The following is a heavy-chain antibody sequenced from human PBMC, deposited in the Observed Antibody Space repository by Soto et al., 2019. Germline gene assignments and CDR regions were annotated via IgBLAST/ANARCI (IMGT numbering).Heavy chain of an antibody. J-gene: IGHJ5*02. CDR3: ASLFPYGSGSYYNSRRDWFDP. Sequence: QVQLVQSGAEVKKPGSSVKVSCKASGGTFSSYTISWVRQAPGQGLEWMGRIIPILGIANYAQKFQGRVTITADKSTSTAYMELSSLRSEDTALYYCASLFPYGSGSYYNSRRDWFDPWGQGTLVTVSS. D-gene: IGHD3-10*01. CDR1: GGTFSSYT. CDR2: IIPILGIA. V-gene: IGHV1-69*02.